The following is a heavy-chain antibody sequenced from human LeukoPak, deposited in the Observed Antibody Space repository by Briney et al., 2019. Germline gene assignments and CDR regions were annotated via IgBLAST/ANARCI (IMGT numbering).Heavy chain of an antibody. V-gene: IGHV3-23*01. J-gene: IGHJ3*02. CDR3: AKVDDSSGYYWDAFDI. Sequence: PGGSLRLSCAASGFTFSSYAMSWVRQAPGKGLEWVSAISGSGGSTYYADSVKGRFTISRDNSKNTLYLQMNSLRAEDTAVYYCAKVDDSSGYYWDAFDIWGQGTMVTVS. D-gene: IGHD3-22*01. CDR2: ISGSGGST. CDR1: GFTFSSYA.